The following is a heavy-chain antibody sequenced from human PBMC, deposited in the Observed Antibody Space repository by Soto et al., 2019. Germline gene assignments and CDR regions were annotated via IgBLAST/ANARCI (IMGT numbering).Heavy chain of an antibody. Sequence: PSRGLEWLGRTYYRSKWYNDYAVSVKSRITINPDTSKNQFSLQLNSVTPEDTAVYYCARDQSPIAAAARWFDPWGQGTLVTVSS. V-gene: IGHV6-1*01. CDR2: TYYRSKWYN. D-gene: IGHD6-13*01. J-gene: IGHJ5*02. CDR3: ARDQSPIAAAARWFDP.